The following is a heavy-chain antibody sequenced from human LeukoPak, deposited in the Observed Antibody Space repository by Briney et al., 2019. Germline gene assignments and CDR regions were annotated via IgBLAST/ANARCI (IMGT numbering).Heavy chain of an antibody. Sequence: GASVKVSCKASGYTFTGYYMHWVRQAPGQGLEWMGWINPNSGGTNYAQKFQGRVTMTRDTSTSTAYMELSRLRSDDTAVYYCARDSNWNYNNYYYYMDVWGKGTTVTVSS. J-gene: IGHJ6*03. CDR2: INPNSGGT. CDR1: GYTFTGYY. CDR3: ARDSNWNYNNYYYYMDV. V-gene: IGHV1-2*02. D-gene: IGHD1-7*01.